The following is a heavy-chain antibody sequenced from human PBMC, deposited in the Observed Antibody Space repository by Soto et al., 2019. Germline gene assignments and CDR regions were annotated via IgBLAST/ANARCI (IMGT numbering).Heavy chain of an antibody. D-gene: IGHD3-3*01. V-gene: IGHV1-46*01. Sequence: ASVKVSCKAPGDTFTSYYLNWVRQAPGQGLEWMGVINPHGGSTKYAQKFQGRVTMTRVTSRSTVYMELRSLRSDDTAIYYCARSSGGNFGIIIEGSNWFDPWGQGTLVTVSS. J-gene: IGHJ5*02. CDR2: INPHGGST. CDR3: ARSSGGNFGIIIEGSNWFDP. CDR1: GDTFTSYY.